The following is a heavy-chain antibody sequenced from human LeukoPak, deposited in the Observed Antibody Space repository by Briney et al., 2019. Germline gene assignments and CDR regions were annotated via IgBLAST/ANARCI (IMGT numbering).Heavy chain of an antibody. V-gene: IGHV3-74*01. Sequence: GGSLRLSCAASGFSLGTDWMNWVRQAPGKGLVWVSRINSDGSTTTYADSVKGRFTISRDNAKNTLYPQMNSLRAEDTAVYYCGGGGYLLDYWGQGTLVTVSS. CDR3: GGGGYLLDY. CDR2: INSDGSTT. J-gene: IGHJ4*02. CDR1: GFSLGTDW. D-gene: IGHD1-26*01.